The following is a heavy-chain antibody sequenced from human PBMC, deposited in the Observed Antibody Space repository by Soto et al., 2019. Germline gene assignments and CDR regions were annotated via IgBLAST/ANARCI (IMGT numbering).Heavy chain of an antibody. D-gene: IGHD3-10*01. CDR3: AAPRITMVRGVIISPDYYYYGMDV. CDR1: GFTFTSSA. CDR2: IVVGSGNT. J-gene: IGHJ6*02. Sequence: SVKVSCKASGFTFTSSAVQWVRQARGQRLEWIGWIVVGSGNTNYAQKFQERVTITRDMSTSTAYMELSSLRSEDTAVYYCAAPRITMVRGVIISPDYYYYGMDVWGQGTAVTVSS. V-gene: IGHV1-58*01.